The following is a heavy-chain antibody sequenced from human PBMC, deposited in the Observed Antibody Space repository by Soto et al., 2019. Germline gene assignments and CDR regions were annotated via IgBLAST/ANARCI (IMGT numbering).Heavy chain of an antibody. V-gene: IGHV1-24*01. CDR3: ATKLLWFGELLGPLDP. CDR1: GYTFTGYY. D-gene: IGHD3-10*01. CDR2: FDPEDGET. J-gene: IGHJ5*02. Sequence: ASVKVSCKASGYTFTGYYMHWVRQAPGKGLEWMGGFDPEDGETIYAQKFQGRVTMTEDTSTDTAYMELSSLRSEDTAVYYCATKLLWFGELLGPLDPWGQGTLVTVSS.